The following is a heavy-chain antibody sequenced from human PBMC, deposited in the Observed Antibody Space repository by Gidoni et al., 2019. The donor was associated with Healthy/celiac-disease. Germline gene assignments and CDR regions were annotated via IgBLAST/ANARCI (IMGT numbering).Heavy chain of an antibody. CDR3: AREGGAREQLVLGPYYGMDV. Sequence: QVQLVQSGAEVKKPGSSVKVSCKASGGTFSSYAISWVRQAPGQGLAWMGGIIPIFGTANYAQKSQGRVTITADESTSTAYMELSSLRSEDTAVYYCAREGGAREQLVLGPYYGMDVWGQGTTVTVSS. CDR2: IIPIFGTA. CDR1: GGTFSSYA. V-gene: IGHV1-69*01. D-gene: IGHD6-6*01. J-gene: IGHJ6*02.